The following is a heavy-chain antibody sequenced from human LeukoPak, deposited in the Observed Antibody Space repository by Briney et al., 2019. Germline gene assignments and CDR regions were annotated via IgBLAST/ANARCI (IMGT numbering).Heavy chain of an antibody. CDR3: AKDPNGDYVGAFDM. Sequence: GGSLRLSCAASGFTFSSYGMHWVRQAPGKGLEWVAVISYDGSNKYYADSVRGRFTISRDNSKNTLYLQMNSLRAEDTAVYYCAKDPNGDYVGAFDMWGPGTMVTVSS. CDR2: ISYDGSNK. D-gene: IGHD4-17*01. CDR1: GFTFSSYG. V-gene: IGHV3-30*18. J-gene: IGHJ3*02.